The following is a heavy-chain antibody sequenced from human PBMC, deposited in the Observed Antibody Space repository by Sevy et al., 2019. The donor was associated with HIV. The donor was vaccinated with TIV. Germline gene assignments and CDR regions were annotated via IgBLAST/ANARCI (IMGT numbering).Heavy chain of an antibody. J-gene: IGHJ4*02. D-gene: IGHD3-22*01. CDR1: GFTFSRYA. CDR3: ARKYDSSGYFDY. Sequence: GGSLRLSCAASGFTFSRYAMNWVRQAPGKGLEWVSGISGSGGSGDKTNYAYSVKGRFTISRDDSMNSLYLQLNSLRAEDTAIYYCARKYDSSGYFDYWGQGTLVTVSS. CDR2: ISGSGGSGDKT. V-gene: IGHV3-23*01.